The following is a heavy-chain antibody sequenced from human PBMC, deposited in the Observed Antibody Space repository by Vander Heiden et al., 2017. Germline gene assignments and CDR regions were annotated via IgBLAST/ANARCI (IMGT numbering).Heavy chain of an antibody. CDR3: ARAGFFRFDY. Sequence: EVQLVESGGGLVQPGGSLRLPCVDSGFTFSSSWMHWVRQAPGTGLVWLSRMNSDGSTTDYADSVKGRFTISRDNAKNTLYLQMNGLRAEDTAVYYCARAGFFRFDYWGQGILVTVSS. V-gene: IGHV3-74*01. CDR1: GFTFSSSW. D-gene: IGHD3-3*01. CDR2: MNSDGSTT. J-gene: IGHJ4*02.